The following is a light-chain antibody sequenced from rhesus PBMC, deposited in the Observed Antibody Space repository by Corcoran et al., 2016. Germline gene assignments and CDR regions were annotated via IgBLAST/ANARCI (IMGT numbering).Light chain of an antibody. CDR3: KQHNSYPWT. CDR2: KAS. V-gene: IGKV1-25*01. Sequence: DIQMTQSPSSLSASVGDTVTITCRASQGISSYLAWYQQKPGKAPKLLIYKASTLKSGGPSRFSGSGSGTDFTLTISSLHTEDFATYDCKQHNSYPWTFGQGTKVEIK. CDR1: QGISSY. J-gene: IGKJ1*01.